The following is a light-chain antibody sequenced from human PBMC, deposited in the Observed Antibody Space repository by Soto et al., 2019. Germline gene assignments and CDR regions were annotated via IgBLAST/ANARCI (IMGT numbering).Light chain of an antibody. CDR1: QTISSW. J-gene: IGKJ1*01. V-gene: IGKV1-5*03. CDR3: QHYNSYSEA. Sequence: DIQMTQSPSAMSASVGDRVTITFRASQTISSWLAWYQQKXGKAPKXXIYKASTLKSGVPSRFSGSGSGTEFTLTISSLQPDDFATYYCQHYNSYSEAFGQGTKVDIK. CDR2: KAS.